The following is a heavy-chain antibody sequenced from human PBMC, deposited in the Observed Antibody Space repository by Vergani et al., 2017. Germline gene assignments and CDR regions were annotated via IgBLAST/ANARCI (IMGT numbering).Heavy chain of an antibody. CDR2: ISGSGGST. D-gene: IGHD2-2*02. J-gene: IGHJ6*03. Sequence: EVQLVESGGGLVQPGGSLRLSCAASGFTFSSYWMSWVRQAPGKGLEWVSAISGSGGSTYYADSVKGRFTISRDNSKNTLYLQMNSLRAEDTAVYYCARGYCSSTSCYIPGYYYYYYMDVWGKGTTVTVSS. V-gene: IGHV3-23*04. CDR1: GFTFSSYW. CDR3: ARGYCSSTSCYIPGYYYYYYMDV.